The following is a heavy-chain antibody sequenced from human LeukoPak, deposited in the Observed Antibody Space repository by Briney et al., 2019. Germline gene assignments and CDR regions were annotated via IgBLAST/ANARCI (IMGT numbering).Heavy chain of an antibody. CDR3: ARHWLSGSYFYYGMDV. V-gene: IGHV4-59*08. Sequence: SETLSLTCTVSGGSISSYYWSWIRQPPGKGLEWTGYISDSGSTHYNPSLKSRITISVDTSKNQFSLKLTSVTAADTAVYYCARHWLSGSYFYYGMDVWGQGTTVTVSS. D-gene: IGHD1-26*01. CDR1: GGSISSYY. J-gene: IGHJ6*02. CDR2: ISDSGST.